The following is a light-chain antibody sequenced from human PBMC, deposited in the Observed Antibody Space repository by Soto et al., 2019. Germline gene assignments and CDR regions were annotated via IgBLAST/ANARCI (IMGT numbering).Light chain of an antibody. CDR2: NVS. CDR1: SSDIGAHTY. V-gene: IGLV2-14*01. J-gene: IGLJ2*01. Sequence: QSALTQPASVSGSPGQSITISCTGTSSDIGAHTYVSWFQQHPGKVPKVIIYNVSTRPSGISDRFSGSQSGNTASLTISGLQAEDEYDYYCSSYAGGVVVFGGGTKLTVL. CDR3: SSYAGGVVV.